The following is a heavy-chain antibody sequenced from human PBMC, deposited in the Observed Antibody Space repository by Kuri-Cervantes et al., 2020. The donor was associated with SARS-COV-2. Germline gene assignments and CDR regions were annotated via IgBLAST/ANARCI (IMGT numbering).Heavy chain of an antibody. J-gene: IGHJ4*02. CDR2: IIPIFGTA. V-gene: IGHV1-69*05. CDR3: ARGTKAARQILSWDY. D-gene: IGHD6-6*01. CDR1: GGTFSSYA. Sequence: SVKVSCKASGGTFSSYAISWVRQAPGQGLEWMGGIIPIFGTANYAQKFQGGVTITTDESTSTAYMELSSLRSEDTAVYYCARGTKAARQILSWDYWGQGTLVTVSS.